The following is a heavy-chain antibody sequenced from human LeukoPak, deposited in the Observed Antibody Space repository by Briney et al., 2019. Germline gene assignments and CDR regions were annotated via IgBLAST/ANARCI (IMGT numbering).Heavy chain of an antibody. J-gene: IGHJ6*02. CDR3: ARDAVDTANAV. V-gene: IGHV3-74*01. CDR1: GFTFTTYW. CDR2: INSDGSIT. Sequence: QPGGSLRLSCAASGFTFTTYWMHWVRQAPGKGLVWVSHINSDGSITSYADSVKGRFTISRDNAKNTLYLQMNSQRAEDTAVYYCARDAVDTANAVWGQGTTVTVSS. D-gene: IGHD5-18*01.